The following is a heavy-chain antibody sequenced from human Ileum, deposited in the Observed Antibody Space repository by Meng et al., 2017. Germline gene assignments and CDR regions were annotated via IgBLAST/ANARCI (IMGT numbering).Heavy chain of an antibody. CDR1: GGSISSSNW. Sequence: VQVQESRPGLVKPSGTLSLTCAVSGGSISSSNWWSWVRQPPGKGLEWIGEIYHSGSTNYNPSLKSRVTISVDKSKNQFSLKLSSVTAADTAVYYCASLRYNWNYSADYWGQGTLVTVSS. CDR3: ASLRYNWNYSADY. J-gene: IGHJ4*02. D-gene: IGHD1-7*01. CDR2: IYHSGST. V-gene: IGHV4-4*02.